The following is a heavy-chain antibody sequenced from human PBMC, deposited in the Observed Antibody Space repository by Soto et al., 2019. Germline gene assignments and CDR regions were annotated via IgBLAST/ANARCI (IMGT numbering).Heavy chain of an antibody. J-gene: IGHJ5*02. D-gene: IGHD2-15*01. CDR1: GFSLSTSGVG. CDR2: IYWVDDN. Sequence: QITLKESGPTLVKPTQTLTLTCTFSGFSLSTSGVGVGWIRQPPGKALEWLALIYWVDDNRYTPSLKSRHTITNDTSNNHVVLTMTTMHTADSASYYCPHRLGCSGGSCYSGNRPFHTWGQGSLVIFSS. V-gene: IGHV2-5*02. CDR3: PHRLGCSGGSCYSGNRPFHT.